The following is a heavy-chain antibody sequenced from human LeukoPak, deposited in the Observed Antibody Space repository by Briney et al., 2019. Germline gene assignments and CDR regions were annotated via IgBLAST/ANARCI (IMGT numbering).Heavy chain of an antibody. V-gene: IGHV4-39*01. CDR3: ARHDSSSGEDY. CDR1: GGSISSSSYY. D-gene: IGHD6-19*01. Sequence: SETLSLTCTVSGGSISSSSYYWGWIRQPPGKGLEWIGSIYYSGSTYYNPSLKSRVTISVDTSKNQFSLKLSSVTAADTAVYYSARHDSSSGEDYWGQGTLVTVSS. CDR2: IYYSGST. J-gene: IGHJ4*02.